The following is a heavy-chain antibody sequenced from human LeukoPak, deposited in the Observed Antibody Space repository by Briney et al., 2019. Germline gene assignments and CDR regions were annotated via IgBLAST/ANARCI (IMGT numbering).Heavy chain of an antibody. V-gene: IGHV4-39*01. CDR2: IYYSGST. J-gene: IGHJ4*02. D-gene: IGHD3-22*01. Sequence: SETLSLNCTVSGGSINRSSYYWSWIRQPPGKGLEWIGSIYYSGSTYYNPSLKSRVTISVDTSKKQVSLKLNSVTAADTAVYYCAQTTPFFYDSSGVPGYYFDHWGQGTLVTVSS. CDR3: AQTTPFFYDSSGVPGYYFDH. CDR1: GGSINRSSYY.